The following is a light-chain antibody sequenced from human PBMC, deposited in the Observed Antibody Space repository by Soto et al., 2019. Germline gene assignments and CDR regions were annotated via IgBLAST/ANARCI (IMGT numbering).Light chain of an antibody. J-gene: IGKJ5*01. CDR2: DAS. Sequence: EIVLTQSPVTLSLSPGERATLTCRASQSVSNQLAWYQQKPGXTPRLLIYDASRRVTGIPPRFSGXGAGTDFTLTLSSLEPEDFAVYYCQQRAGSSTFGQGTRLEIK. CDR1: QSVSNQ. V-gene: IGKV3-11*01. CDR3: QQRAGSST.